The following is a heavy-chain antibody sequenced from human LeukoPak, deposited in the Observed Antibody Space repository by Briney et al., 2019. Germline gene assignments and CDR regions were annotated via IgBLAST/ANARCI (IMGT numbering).Heavy chain of an antibody. J-gene: IGHJ4*02. CDR2: ISRSGDVT. D-gene: IGHD4-17*01. CDR3: AKDRDDYGDFAFDY. CDR1: GFVFTNYV. V-gene: IGHV3-23*01. Sequence: PGGSLRLSCAASGFVFTNYVMNWVRQAPRGGREWVSGISRSGDVTYYADSVKGRFTISRDNSKNTLFLQIDGLRAEDTAIYYCAKDRDDYGDFAFDYWGQGTLVTVSS.